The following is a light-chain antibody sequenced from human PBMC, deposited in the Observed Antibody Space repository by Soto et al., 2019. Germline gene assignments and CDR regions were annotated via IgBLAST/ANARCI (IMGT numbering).Light chain of an antibody. CDR1: RSDVGGYNF. V-gene: IGLV2-8*01. CDR2: EVT. J-gene: IGLJ1*01. Sequence: QSVLTQPPSASGSPGQSVTISCTGTRSDVGGYNFVSWYQQHPGKAPKLLIYEVTQRPSGVPDRFSASKSGNTASLTVSGLQAEDEADYYCSSYAGSNMGVFGTGTKATV. CDR3: SSYAGSNMGV.